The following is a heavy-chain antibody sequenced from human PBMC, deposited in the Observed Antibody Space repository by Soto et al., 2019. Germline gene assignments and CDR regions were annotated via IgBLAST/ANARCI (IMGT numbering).Heavy chain of an antibody. CDR2: ISEGGGTP. J-gene: IGHJ4*02. CDR1: GFTFSSYA. Sequence: LGGSLRLSCAASGFTFSSYAMSWVRQAPGKGLEWVSTISEGGGTPFYADSVKGRFTISRDNSKNTLHLQMTTLRAEDTAVYFCAKQNRYCFDSWGQGSLVPVSS. CDR3: AKQNRYCFDS. V-gene: IGHV3-23*01.